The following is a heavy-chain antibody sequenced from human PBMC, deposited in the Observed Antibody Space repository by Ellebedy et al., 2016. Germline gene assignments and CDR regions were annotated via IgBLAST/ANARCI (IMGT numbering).Heavy chain of an antibody. Sequence: SGPTLVXPTETLTLTCTVSGFSLSNARMGVSWIRQPPGKALEWLAHIFSNDEKSYSTSLKSRLTISKDTSKSQVVLTMTNMDPVDTATYYCAWSIAVAGTAYYYGMDVWGQGTTVTVSS. D-gene: IGHD6-19*01. CDR3: AWSIAVAGTAYYYGMDV. CDR1: GFSLSNARMG. V-gene: IGHV2-26*04. CDR2: IFSNDEK. J-gene: IGHJ6*02.